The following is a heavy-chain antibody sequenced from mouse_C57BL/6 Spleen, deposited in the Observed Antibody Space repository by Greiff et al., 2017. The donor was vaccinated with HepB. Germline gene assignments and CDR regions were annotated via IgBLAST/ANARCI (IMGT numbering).Heavy chain of an antibody. CDR3: ARTYYYGSRDY. J-gene: IGHJ3*01. D-gene: IGHD1-1*01. CDR1: GYTFTSYW. V-gene: IGHV1-50*01. CDR2: IDPSDSYT. Sequence: QVQLQQPGAELVKPGASVKLSCKASGYTFTSYWMQWVKQRPGQGLEWIGEIDPSDSYTNYNQKFKGKATLTVDTSSSTAYMELRSLTSEDTAVYYCARTYYYGSRDYWGQGTLVTVSA.